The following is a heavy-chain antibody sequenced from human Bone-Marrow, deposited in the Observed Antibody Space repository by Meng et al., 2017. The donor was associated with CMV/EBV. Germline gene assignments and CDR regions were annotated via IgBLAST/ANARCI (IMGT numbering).Heavy chain of an antibody. D-gene: IGHD2-2*01. Sequence: SVKVSCKASGGTFSSYTISWVRQAPGQGLERMGRIIPILGIANYAQKFQGRVTITADKPTTTAYMELSSLRSEDTAVYYCARGAPDYAFGLDYWGQGTLVTVSS. V-gene: IGHV1-69*02. CDR3: ARGAPDYAFGLDY. J-gene: IGHJ4*02. CDR2: IIPILGIA. CDR1: GGTFSSYT.